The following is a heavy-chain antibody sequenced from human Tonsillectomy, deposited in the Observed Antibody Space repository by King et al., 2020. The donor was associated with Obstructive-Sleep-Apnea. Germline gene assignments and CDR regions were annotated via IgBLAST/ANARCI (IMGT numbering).Heavy chain of an antibody. CDR3: ARVSGSYYNYYYYYGMDV. CDR2: ISSSSYI. V-gene: IGHV3-21*01. Sequence: VQLVESGGGLVKPGGSLRLSCAASGFTFSSYSMNWVRQAPGKGLEWVSSISSSSYIYYADSVKGRFTISRDNAKNSLYLQMNSLRAEDTAVYYCARVSGSYYNYYYYYGMDVWGQGTTVTVSS. J-gene: IGHJ6*02. CDR1: GFTFSSYS. D-gene: IGHD1-26*01.